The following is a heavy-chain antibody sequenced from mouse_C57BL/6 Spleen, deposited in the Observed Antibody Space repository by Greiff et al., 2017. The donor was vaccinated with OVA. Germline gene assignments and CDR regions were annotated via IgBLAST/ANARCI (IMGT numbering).Heavy chain of an antibody. CDR3: ARWGGYLRFEY. J-gene: IGHJ2*01. CDR2: IDPSDSET. D-gene: IGHD2-3*01. CDR1: GYTFTSYW. Sequence: QVQLKQPGAELVRPGSSVKLSCKASGYTFTSYWMHWVKQRPIQGLEWIGNIDPSDSETHYNQKFKDKATLTVDKSSSTAYMQLSSLTSEDSAVYYCARWGGYLRFEYWGQGTTLTVSS. V-gene: IGHV1-52*01.